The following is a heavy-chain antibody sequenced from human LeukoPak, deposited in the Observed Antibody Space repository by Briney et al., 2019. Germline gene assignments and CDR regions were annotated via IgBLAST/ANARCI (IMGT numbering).Heavy chain of an antibody. V-gene: IGHV4-39*01. CDR3: ARRKDEVTATFDY. J-gene: IGHJ4*01. D-gene: IGHD2-21*02. CDR2: IFYSGST. CDR1: GGSVSSSLYY. Sequence: ETLSDTRTVSGGSVSSSLYYWGCIRQPPGKGLEWIGNIFYSGSTYYNPSLKSRVTISVDTSKNQFSLKVRGVTAADTAVYYCARRKDEVTATFDYSGHGILGTVSS.